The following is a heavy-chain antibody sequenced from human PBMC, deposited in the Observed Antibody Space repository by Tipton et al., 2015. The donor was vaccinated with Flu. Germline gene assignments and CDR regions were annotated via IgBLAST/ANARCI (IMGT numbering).Heavy chain of an antibody. V-gene: IGHV4-61*02. CDR3: ARRDYSNYVSEPKNWFDP. D-gene: IGHD4-11*01. Sequence: LRLSCTVSGDSISSGNYYWNWIRQPAGKGLEWIGRIYTNGTTNYNPSLKSRVTISVDTSKNQFSLKLRSVTAADTAVYYCARRDYSNYVSEPKNWFDPWGQGILVTVSS. CDR2: IYTNGTT. CDR1: GDSISSGNYY. J-gene: IGHJ5*02.